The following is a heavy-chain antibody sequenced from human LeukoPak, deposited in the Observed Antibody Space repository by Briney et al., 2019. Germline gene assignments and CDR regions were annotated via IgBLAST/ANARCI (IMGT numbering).Heavy chain of an antibody. CDR2: INPNSGGT. D-gene: IGHD6-19*01. CDR3: ARGVQRNGWIYYYYGMDV. CDR1: GYTFTSYD. J-gene: IGHJ6*02. Sequence: ASVKVSCKASGYTFTSYDINWVRQAPGQGLEWMGWINPNSGGTNYAQKFQGRVTMTRDTSISTAYMELSRLRSDDTAVYYCARGVQRNGWIYYYYGMDVWGQGTTVTVSS. V-gene: IGHV1-2*02.